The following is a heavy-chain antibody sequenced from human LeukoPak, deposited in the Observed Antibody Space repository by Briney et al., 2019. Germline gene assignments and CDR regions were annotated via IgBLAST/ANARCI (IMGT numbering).Heavy chain of an antibody. CDR3: AYSSGVGGFDY. V-gene: IGHV1-46*01. D-gene: IGHD6-19*01. CDR2: INPSGGST. CDR1: GYTFTSYY. J-gene: IGHJ4*02. Sequence: ASVKVSCKASGYTFTSYYMHWVRQAPGQGLEWMGIINPSGGSTSYAQKFQGRVTMTRDTSTSTVYMELSSLRSEDTAVYYCAYSSGVGGFDYWGQGTLVTVSS.